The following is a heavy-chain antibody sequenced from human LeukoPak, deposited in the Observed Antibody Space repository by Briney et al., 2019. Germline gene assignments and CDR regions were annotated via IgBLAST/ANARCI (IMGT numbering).Heavy chain of an antibody. Sequence: ASVKVSCKASGYTFTGYYMHWVRQVPGQGLEWMGWINPNSGGTNYAQKFQDRVTMTRDTSISTAYMELSRLRSDDTAVYYCARANSYGSGSLVNWGQGTLVTVSS. D-gene: IGHD3-10*01. CDR3: ARANSYGSGSLVN. J-gene: IGHJ4*02. CDR2: INPNSGGT. CDR1: GYTFTGYY. V-gene: IGHV1-2*02.